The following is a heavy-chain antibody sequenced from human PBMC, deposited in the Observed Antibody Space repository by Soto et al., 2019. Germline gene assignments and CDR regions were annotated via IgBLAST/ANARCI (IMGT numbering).Heavy chain of an antibody. CDR1: GFTFSSYG. CDR3: AKEVGATVYYYYYGMDV. V-gene: IGHV3-30*18. Sequence: HPGGSLRLSCAASGFTFSSYGMHWVRQAPGKGLEWVAVISYDGSNKYYADSVKGRFTISRDNSKNTLYLQMNSLRAEDTAVYYCAKEVGATVYYYYYGMDVWGQGTTVTVSS. CDR2: ISYDGSNK. J-gene: IGHJ6*02. D-gene: IGHD1-26*01.